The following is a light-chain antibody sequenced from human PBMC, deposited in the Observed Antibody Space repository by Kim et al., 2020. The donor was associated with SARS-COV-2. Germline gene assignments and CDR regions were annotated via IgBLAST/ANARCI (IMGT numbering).Light chain of an antibody. V-gene: IGKV1-27*01. CDR2: AAS. Sequence: ASVGDRVTITCRASRGIHNYLAWYQQKPGKVPKLLIYAASTLHSGVPSRFSGSGSETDFTLIISSLQPEDVATYYCQKYNTAPWTFGQGTKVDIK. CDR3: QKYNTAPWT. CDR1: RGIHNY. J-gene: IGKJ1*01.